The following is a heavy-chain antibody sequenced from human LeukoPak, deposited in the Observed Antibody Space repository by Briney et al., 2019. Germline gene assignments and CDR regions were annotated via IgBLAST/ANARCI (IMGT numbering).Heavy chain of an antibody. CDR1: GFTFSSYS. CDR3: ARDPSYYDILTGYYRD. Sequence: PGGSLRLSCAASGFTFSSYSMNWVRQAPGKGLEWVAFIRYDGTDKYYADSVKGRFTISRDNSENTVSLQLNSLRAEDTAVYYCARDPSYYDILTGYYRDWGQGTLVTVSS. D-gene: IGHD3-9*01. V-gene: IGHV3-30*02. CDR2: IRYDGTDK. J-gene: IGHJ4*02.